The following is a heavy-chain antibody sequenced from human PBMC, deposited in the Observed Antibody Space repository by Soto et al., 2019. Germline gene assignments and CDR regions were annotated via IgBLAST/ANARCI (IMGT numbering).Heavy chain of an antibody. V-gene: IGHV3-30*18. Sequence: GSLRLSCAASGFTFSSYGMHWVRQAPGKGLEWVAVISYDGSNKYYADSVKGRFTISRDNSKNTLYLQMNSLRAEDTAVYYCAKDLHYYDSSGYYQGYFDYWGQGTLVTVSS. CDR1: GFTFSSYG. CDR3: AKDLHYYDSSGYYQGYFDY. CDR2: ISYDGSNK. J-gene: IGHJ4*02. D-gene: IGHD3-22*01.